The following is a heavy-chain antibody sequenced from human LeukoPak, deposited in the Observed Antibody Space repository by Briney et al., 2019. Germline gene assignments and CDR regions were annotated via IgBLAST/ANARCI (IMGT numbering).Heavy chain of an antibody. D-gene: IGHD3-16*02. CDR3: AKALGIRLGELSLSDY. J-gene: IGHJ4*02. Sequence: PGGSLRLSCAASGFTFSSYAMSWVRQAPGKGLEWVSAISGSGGSTYYADSVKGWFTISRDNSKNTLHLQMNSLRAEDTAVYYCAKALGIRLGELSLSDYWGQGTLVTVSS. V-gene: IGHV3-23*01. CDR1: GFTFSSYA. CDR2: ISGSGGST.